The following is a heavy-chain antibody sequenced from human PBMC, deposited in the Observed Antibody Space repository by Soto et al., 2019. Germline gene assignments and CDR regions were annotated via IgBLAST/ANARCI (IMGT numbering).Heavy chain of an antibody. CDR2: IYYSGST. V-gene: IGHV4-61*01. J-gene: IGHJ4*02. D-gene: IGHD2-15*01. CDR1: GGSVSSGSYY. CDR3: ARERVCSGGSCYFDY. Sequence: SETLSLTCTVSGGSVSSGSYYWSWIRQPPGKGLEWIGYIYYSGSTNYNPSLKSRVTISVDTSKNQFSLKLSSVTAADTAVYYCARERVCSGGSCYFDYWGQGTLVTVYS.